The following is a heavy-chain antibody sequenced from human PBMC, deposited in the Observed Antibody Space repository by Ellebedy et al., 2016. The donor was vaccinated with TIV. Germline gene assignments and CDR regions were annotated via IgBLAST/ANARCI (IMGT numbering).Heavy chain of an antibody. CDR3: ARQGITMVRGPSVTDGRWFDP. CDR2: IYPGDSDT. V-gene: IGHV5-51*01. Sequence: GESLKISXKGSGYSFTSYWIGWVRQMPGKGLEWMGIIYPGDSDTRYSPSFQGQVTISADKSISTAYLQWSSLKASDTAMYYCARQGITMVRGPSVTDGRWFDPWGQGTLVTVSS. J-gene: IGHJ5*02. D-gene: IGHD3-10*01. CDR1: GYSFTSYW.